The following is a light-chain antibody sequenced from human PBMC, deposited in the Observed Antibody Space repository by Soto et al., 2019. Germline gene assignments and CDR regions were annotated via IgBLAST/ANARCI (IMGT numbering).Light chain of an antibody. J-gene: IGLJ1*01. Sequence: ALTQPASVSGSPGQSITISCTGTSSDVGGHNYVSWYQQHPGKAPKLLICEVSNRPSGVSNRFSGSKSGNTASLTIYGLQPEDEADYYCSSYTTSTHYVFGTGTKLTVL. CDR3: SSYTTSTHYV. V-gene: IGLV2-14*01. CDR1: SSDVGGHNY. CDR2: EVS.